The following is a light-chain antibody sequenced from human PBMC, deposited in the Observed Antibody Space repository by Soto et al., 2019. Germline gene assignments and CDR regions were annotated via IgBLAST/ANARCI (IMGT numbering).Light chain of an antibody. CDR1: QSVSSSY. CDR2: GAS. J-gene: IGKJ1*01. Sequence: EIVLTQSPGTLSLSPGERATLSCRASQSVSSSYLVWYQQKPDQAPRLLIYGASSRATGIPDRFSGSGSGTDFTLTISRLELEDFAVYYCHQYSSTPRTFGQGTRW. V-gene: IGKV3-20*01. CDR3: HQYSSTPRT.